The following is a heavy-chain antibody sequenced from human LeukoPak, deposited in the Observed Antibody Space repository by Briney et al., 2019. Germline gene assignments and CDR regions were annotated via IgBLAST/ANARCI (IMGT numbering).Heavy chain of an antibody. J-gene: IGHJ4*02. CDR1: GGSISSGGYS. CDR2: IYHSGST. D-gene: IGHD3-10*01. CDR3: AGLWFGELYSSSSEGDY. Sequence: ASQTLSLTCAVSGGSISSGGYSWSWIRQPPGKGLEWIGYIYHSGSTNYNPSLKSRVTISVDTSKNQFSLKLSSVTAADTAVYYCAGLWFGELYSSSSEGDYWGQGTLVTVSS. V-gene: IGHV4-30-2*02.